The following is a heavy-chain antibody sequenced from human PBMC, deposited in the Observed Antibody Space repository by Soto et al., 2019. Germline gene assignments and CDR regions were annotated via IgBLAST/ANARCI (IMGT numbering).Heavy chain of an antibody. Sequence: EVQLVESGGGLVQPGGSLRLSCAASGFTFSSHWMHWIRQTPGEGLMSLSRVNPDATVTDYADSVKGRFTISRDNAKSTLYLEMHSLRAEDTGVDYCARPKGAAYSAFDTCGQATKVTVSS. CDR3: ARPKGAAYSAFDT. CDR1: GFTFSSHW. CDR2: VNPDATVT. J-gene: IGHJ3*02. D-gene: IGHD2-21*01. V-gene: IGHV3-74*01.